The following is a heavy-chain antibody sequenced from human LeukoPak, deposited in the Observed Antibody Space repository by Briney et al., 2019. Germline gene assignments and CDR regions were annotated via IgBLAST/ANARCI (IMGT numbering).Heavy chain of an antibody. CDR1: GFSLSPSGMY. J-gene: IGHJ3*02. V-gene: IGHV2-70*11. Sequence: SGPTLVNPTQTLTLTCTFSGFSLSPSGMYVSWIRQPPGKALEWLARIDWDDDKYYSTSLKTRLTISKDTSKNQVVLTMTNMDPVDTATYYCARMGGIAVAADAFDIWGQGTMVTVSS. CDR3: ARMGGIAVAADAFDI. CDR2: IDWDDDK. D-gene: IGHD6-19*01.